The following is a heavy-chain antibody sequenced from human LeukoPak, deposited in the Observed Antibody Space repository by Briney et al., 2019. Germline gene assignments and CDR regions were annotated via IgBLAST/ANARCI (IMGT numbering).Heavy chain of an antibody. V-gene: IGHV3-11*01. CDR2: ISSSGSTI. D-gene: IGHD3-22*01. CDR1: GFTFSDYY. Sequence: PGGSLRLSCAASGFTFSDYYMSWIRQAPGKGLEWVSYISSSGSTIYYADSVKGRFTISRDNAKNSLYLQMTSLRAEDTAVYYCARDPLFRTYYYDSSGYSYWGQGTLVTVSS. J-gene: IGHJ4*02. CDR3: ARDPLFRTYYYDSSGYSY.